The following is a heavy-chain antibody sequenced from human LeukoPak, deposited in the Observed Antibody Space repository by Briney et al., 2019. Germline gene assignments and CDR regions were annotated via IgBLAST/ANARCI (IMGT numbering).Heavy chain of an antibody. D-gene: IGHD6-19*01. CDR2: ISYSGST. CDR1: GGSISSSHYY. CDR3: ARHVSGWPYYYSYYYMDV. Sequence: SETLSLTCTVSGGSISSSHYYWGWIRQPPGKGLEWIGTISYSGSTYYNPSLQSRVTMSVDTSKNQFSLKLSSVTAADTAVFYCARHVSGWPYYYSYYYMDVWGKGTTVTISS. V-gene: IGHV4-39*01. J-gene: IGHJ6*03.